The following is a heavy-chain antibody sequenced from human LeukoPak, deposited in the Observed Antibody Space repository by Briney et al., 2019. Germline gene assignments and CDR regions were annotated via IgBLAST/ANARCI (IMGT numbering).Heavy chain of an antibody. D-gene: IGHD3-16*01. CDR1: GYSFTSYW. V-gene: IGHV5-51*01. CDR2: IYPGDSDT. Sequence: GESLKISCKGSGYSFTSYWIGWVRQMPGKGLEWMGIIYPGDSDTRYSPSFQGQVTISADKSISTAYLQWSSLKASDTAMYYCARPFRGSSMGYDAFDIWGQGTMVTVSS. J-gene: IGHJ3*02. CDR3: ARPFRGSSMGYDAFDI.